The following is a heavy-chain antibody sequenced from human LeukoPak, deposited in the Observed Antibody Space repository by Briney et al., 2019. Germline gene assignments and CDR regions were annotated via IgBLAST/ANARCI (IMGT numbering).Heavy chain of an antibody. J-gene: IGHJ3*02. CDR1: GASISSYY. CDR2: IYYSGST. CDR3: ARDGRDILTGYDAFDI. V-gene: IGHV4-59*01. Sequence: PSETLSLTCTVSGASISSYYWSWIRQPPGKGLEWIGYIYYSGSTNYNPSLKSRVTISVDTSKNQFSLKLSSVTAADTAVYYCARDGRDILTGYDAFDIWGQGTMVTVSS. D-gene: IGHD3-9*01.